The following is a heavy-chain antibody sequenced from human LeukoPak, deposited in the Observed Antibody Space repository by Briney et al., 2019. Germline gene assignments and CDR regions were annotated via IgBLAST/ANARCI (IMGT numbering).Heavy chain of an antibody. CDR3: ARDREDIVVVVAVPNWFDP. V-gene: IGHV3-48*01. D-gene: IGHD2-15*01. J-gene: IGHJ5*02. CDR2: ISSSSSTI. CDR1: GFTFSSYA. Sequence: GGSLRLSCAASGFTFSSYAMSWVRQAPGKGLEWVSYISSSSSTIYYADSVKGRFTISRDNAKNSLYLQMNSLRAEDTAVYYCARDREDIVVVVAVPNWFDPWGQGTLVTVSS.